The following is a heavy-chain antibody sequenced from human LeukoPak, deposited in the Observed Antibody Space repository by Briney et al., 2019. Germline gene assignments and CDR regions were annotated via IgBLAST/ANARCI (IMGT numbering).Heavy chain of an antibody. D-gene: IGHD3-22*01. CDR1: GYTFTSYY. CDR3: ARDCVTSYYYDSSGYYTASGWFDP. J-gene: IGHJ5*02. Sequence: ASVKVSCKASGYTFTSYYMHWVRQPPGQGLEWMGIINPSGGSTSYAQKFHGRVTMTRDMSTSTVYMELSSLRSEDTAVYYCARDCVTSYYYDSSGYYTASGWFDPWGQGTLVTVSS. CDR2: INPSGGST. V-gene: IGHV1-46*01.